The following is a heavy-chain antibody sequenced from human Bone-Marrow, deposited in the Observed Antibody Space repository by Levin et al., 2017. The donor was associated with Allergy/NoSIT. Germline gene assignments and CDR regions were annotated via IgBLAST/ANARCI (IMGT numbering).Heavy chain of an antibody. Sequence: GESLKISCAASGFIFSTYAMSWVRQAPGKGLEWVGGISGSDGGTYYADSVKGRFTISRDNSKNTLYLHMNSLRAEDTAVYHCAKDPRPVTGYYFDSWGQGTLVTVSS. CDR2: ISGSDGGT. V-gene: IGHV3-23*01. D-gene: IGHD1-1*01. CDR3: AKDPRPVTGYYFDS. CDR1: GFIFSTYA. J-gene: IGHJ4*02.